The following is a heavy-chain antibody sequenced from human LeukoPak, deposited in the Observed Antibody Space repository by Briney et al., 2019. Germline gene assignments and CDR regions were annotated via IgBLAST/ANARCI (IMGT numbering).Heavy chain of an antibody. V-gene: IGHV1-46*01. CDR3: ARDSTTSSLADP. CDR1: GYTFTNYY. J-gene: IGHJ5*02. D-gene: IGHD2-2*01. Sequence: ASVKVSCKASGYTFTNYYLHWVRQAPGQGLEWMGIIHPSGGSTAYAQKFQGRVTMTRDTSTSTVYMELSSLRPKDTAVYYCARDSTTSSLADPWGQGTLVTVSS. CDR2: IHPSGGST.